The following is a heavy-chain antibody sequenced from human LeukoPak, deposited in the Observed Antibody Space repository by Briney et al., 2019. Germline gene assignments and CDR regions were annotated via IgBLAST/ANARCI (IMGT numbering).Heavy chain of an antibody. CDR2: ISYDGSNK. CDR1: GFTFSSYA. Sequence: GGSLRLSCAASGFTFSSYAMHWVRQAPGKGLEWVAVISYDGSNKYYADSVKGRFTISRDNSKNTLYLQMNSLRAEDTAVYYCAKYAPPTTVVTRYFDYWGQGTLVTVSS. J-gene: IGHJ4*02. CDR3: AKYAPPTTVVTRYFDY. D-gene: IGHD4-23*01. V-gene: IGHV3-30-3*02.